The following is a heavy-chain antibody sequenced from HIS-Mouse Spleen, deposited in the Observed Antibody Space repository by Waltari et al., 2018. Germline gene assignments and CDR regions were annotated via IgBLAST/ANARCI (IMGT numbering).Heavy chain of an antibody. D-gene: IGHD1-7*01. J-gene: IGHJ4*02. V-gene: IGHV2-70*01. CDR3: ARIQAGKLELPFDY. CDR1: GFSLSTSGMC. Sequence: QVTLRESGPALVKPTQTLTLTCTFSGFSLSTSGMCVSWIRQPPGKALEWLAHIDWDDDKYSSTCLKTRLTISRDTSKNQVVLTMTNMDPVDTATYYCARIQAGKLELPFDYWGQGTLVTVSS. CDR2: IDWDDDK.